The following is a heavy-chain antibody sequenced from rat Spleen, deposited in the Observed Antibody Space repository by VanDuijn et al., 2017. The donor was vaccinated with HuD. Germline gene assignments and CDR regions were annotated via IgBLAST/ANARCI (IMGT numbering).Heavy chain of an antibody. J-gene: IGHJ2*01. Sequence: EVQLVESGGGLVQPGRSMKLSCAASGFTFSNYDMAWVRQAPKKGLEWVATISYDGSSTNYRDSVKGRFTISRDNAKSTLYLQMDSLRSEDTATYYCARHGVMYTTDYYYLDYWGQGVMVTVSS. CDR1: GFTFSNYD. CDR3: ARHGVMYTTDYYYLDY. CDR2: ISYDGSST. D-gene: IGHD1-6*01. V-gene: IGHV5-7*01.